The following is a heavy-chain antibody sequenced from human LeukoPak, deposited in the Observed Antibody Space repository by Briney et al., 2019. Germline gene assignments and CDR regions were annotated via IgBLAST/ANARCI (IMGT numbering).Heavy chain of an antibody. CDR2: IYYSGST. D-gene: IGHD3-22*01. CDR3: ARDPLRYYYDSSGYYRNAFDI. J-gene: IGHJ3*02. Sequence: SETLSLTCTVSGYSISSGYYWGWIRQPPGKGLEWIGYIYYSGSTNYNPSLKSRVTISVDTSKNQFSLKLSSVTAADTAVYYCARDPLRYYYDSSGYYRNAFDIWGQGTMVTVSS. CDR1: GYSISSGYY. V-gene: IGHV4-38-2*02.